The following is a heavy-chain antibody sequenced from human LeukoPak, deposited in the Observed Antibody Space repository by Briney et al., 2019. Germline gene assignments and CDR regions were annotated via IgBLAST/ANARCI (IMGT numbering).Heavy chain of an antibody. CDR1: GFTFSSYG. CDR3: AKNGDRGAYCSGGSCYTYYYYYMDV. V-gene: IGHV3-23*01. Sequence: GGSLRLSCAASGFTFSSYGMSWVRQAPGKGLEWVAAISGGGGTTYYADSVKGRFTISRDNSKNTLYLQMNSLRAEDKSIYYSAKNGDRGAYCSGGSCYTYYYYYMDVWGKGTTATISS. CDR2: ISGGGGTT. J-gene: IGHJ6*03. D-gene: IGHD2-15*01.